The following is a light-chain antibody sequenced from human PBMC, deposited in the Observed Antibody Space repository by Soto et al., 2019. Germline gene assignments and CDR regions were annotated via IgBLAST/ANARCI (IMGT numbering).Light chain of an antibody. CDR3: QQYNNLPRGT. Sequence: EIVMTQSPATLSVSPGERATLSCRASQSVSSNLAWYQQKPGQAPRLLIYGASTRATGIPARFSGSGSGTEFTLTISSLHSEDFAVYYCQQYNNLPRGTFGQGTTLEIK. CDR2: GAS. CDR1: QSVSSN. V-gene: IGKV3-15*01. J-gene: IGKJ2*02.